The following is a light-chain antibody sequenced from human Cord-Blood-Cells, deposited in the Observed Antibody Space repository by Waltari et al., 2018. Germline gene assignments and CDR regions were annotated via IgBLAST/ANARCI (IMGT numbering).Light chain of an antibody. Sequence: QSALTQPPSASGSPGQSVTISCTGTSSDVGGYNYVSWYQQHPGKAPKPMIYEVSKLPAGVPDRFAGCKSGHTSSLTVSWLQAEEEADYDCSSYGGSNKRVVVGGGTKLTVL. CDR2: EVS. J-gene: IGLJ2*01. V-gene: IGLV2-8*01. CDR3: SSYGGSNKRVV. CDR1: SSDVGGYNY.